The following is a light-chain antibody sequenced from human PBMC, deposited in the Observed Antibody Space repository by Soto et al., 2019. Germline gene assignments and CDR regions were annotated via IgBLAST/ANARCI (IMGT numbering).Light chain of an antibody. J-gene: IGLJ1*01. CDR2: ANI. CDR1: SSNIGAGSD. Sequence: QAVVTQPPSVSGAPGQRVTISCTGSSSNIGAGSDVHWYQQLPGTVPKLLIFANINRPSGVPDRFSASKSGTSASLAITGLQADDEADYYCQSYDYSLSGYVFGTGTMLTVL. V-gene: IGLV1-40*01. CDR3: QSYDYSLSGYV.